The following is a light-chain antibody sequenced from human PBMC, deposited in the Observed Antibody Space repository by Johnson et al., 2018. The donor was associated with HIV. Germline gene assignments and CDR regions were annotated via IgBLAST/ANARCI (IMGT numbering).Light chain of an antibody. J-gene: IGLJ1*01. V-gene: IGLV1-41*01. Sequence: QSILTQPPSVSAAPGQKVTISCSGSSSNIGKNHVSWYQQLPGAAPRLLIYEDYKRPSGIPDRFSGSKSGSSATLGITGRRSEDEADYYCLPGDTSPRSYIFGSGTKVTVL. CDR2: EDY. CDR1: SSNIGKNH. CDR3: LPGDTSPRSYI.